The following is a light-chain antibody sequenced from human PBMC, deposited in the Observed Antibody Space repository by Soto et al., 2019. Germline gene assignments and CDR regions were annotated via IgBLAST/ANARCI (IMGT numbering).Light chain of an antibody. Sequence: DIQMTQSPSSMSASVGDRVTITCRASQSISSYLNWYQQKPGKAPKLLIYDVSSLQSGVPSRFSGSGCGTDFTLTIGGLQPEGCATCYGQQSYSTPFTLGQETKLDIK. CDR2: DVS. CDR3: QQSYSTPFT. J-gene: IGKJ2*01. V-gene: IGKV1-39*01. CDR1: QSISSY.